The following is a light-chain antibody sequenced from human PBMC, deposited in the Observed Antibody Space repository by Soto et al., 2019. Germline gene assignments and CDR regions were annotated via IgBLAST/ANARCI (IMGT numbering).Light chain of an antibody. CDR2: WAS. CDR3: QQYDSTPWT. CDR1: QSVLYSSDNKNY. J-gene: IGKJ1*01. Sequence: DIVMTQSPGSLAVSLGERATINCKSSQSVLYSSDNKNYLAWYQQKPGQPLKLLIYWASTRESGVPDRFSGSGSGTDFTLTISSLQAEDVAVYYCQQYDSTPWTFGQGTKVDIK. V-gene: IGKV4-1*01.